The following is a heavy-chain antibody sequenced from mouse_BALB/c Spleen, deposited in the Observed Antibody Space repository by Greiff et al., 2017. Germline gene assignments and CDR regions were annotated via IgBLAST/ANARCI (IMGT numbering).Heavy chain of an antibody. CDR2: IWAGGST. D-gene: IGHD2-4*01. Sequence: VQLQQSGPGLVAPSQSLSITCTVSGFSLTSYGVHWVRQPPGKGLEWLGVIWAGGSTNYNSALMSRLSNSKDNSKSQVFLKMNSLQTDDTAMYYCARDDEYDDYYAMGFWGQGTSVTVSS. CDR1: GFSLTSYG. CDR3: ARDDEYDDYYAMGF. V-gene: IGHV2-9*02. J-gene: IGHJ4*01.